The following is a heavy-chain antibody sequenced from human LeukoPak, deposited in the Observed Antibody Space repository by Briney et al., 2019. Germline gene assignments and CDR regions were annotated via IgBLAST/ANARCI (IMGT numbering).Heavy chain of an antibody. Sequence: GGSLRLSCAASGFTFSDSAVHWVRQASGKGLEWVGRIRSKAKSYATAYAASVKGRFTITRDDSETTAYLQMNSLKTEDTAVYYCTHYYDGSGYYGAFDSWGQGTMVTVSS. CDR3: THYYDGSGYYGAFDS. CDR2: IRSKAKSYAT. CDR1: GFTFSDSA. V-gene: IGHV3-73*01. D-gene: IGHD3-22*01. J-gene: IGHJ3*02.